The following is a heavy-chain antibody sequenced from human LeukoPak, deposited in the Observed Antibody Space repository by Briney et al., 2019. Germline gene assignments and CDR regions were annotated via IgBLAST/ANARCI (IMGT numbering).Heavy chain of an antibody. D-gene: IGHD6-13*01. CDR1: GFIFSNAW. Sequence: GGSLRLSCAASGFIFSNAWMSWVRQAPGRGLEWLGRIRSKTDGGPTDSAAPGKGRFTISRDDSNSMLYLEMNSLKTEDTAVYYCTTAGYSGSWAFDYWGQGTLVTVSS. CDR3: TTAGYSGSWAFDY. CDR2: IRSKTDGGPT. V-gene: IGHV3-15*01. J-gene: IGHJ4*02.